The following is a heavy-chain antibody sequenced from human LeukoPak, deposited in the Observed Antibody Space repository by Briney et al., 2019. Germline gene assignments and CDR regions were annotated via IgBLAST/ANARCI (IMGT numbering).Heavy chain of an antibody. D-gene: IGHD4/OR15-4a*01. CDR2: ISCICGGT. J-gene: IGHJ4*02. CDR1: GFTFSSYS. V-gene: IGHV3-23*01. CDR3: AKARGATYGTYYFDY. Sequence: GVALTLSCADSGFTFSSYSLNWVRPAPGKGLEGVAISCICGGTYYAHSVKGVFTISRDNSKNTLYLQMNSLSAEDTAVYYCAKARGATYGTYYFDYWGQGTLVTVSS.